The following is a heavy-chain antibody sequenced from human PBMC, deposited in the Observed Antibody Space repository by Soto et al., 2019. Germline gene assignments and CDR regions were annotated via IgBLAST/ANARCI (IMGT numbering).Heavy chain of an antibody. CDR3: ARDSGVWSNCPARAGFDP. Sequence: TLSLTCAISGDSVSSNSAAWNWIRQSPSRGLEWLGRTYYGSKWYNDYAVSVKSRITINPDTSKNQFSLQLNSVTPEDTAVYYCARDSGVWSNCPARAGFDPCGQGTLVTVSS. CDR1: GDSVSSNSAA. V-gene: IGHV6-1*01. J-gene: IGHJ5*02. D-gene: IGHD1-26*01. CDR2: TYYGSKWYN.